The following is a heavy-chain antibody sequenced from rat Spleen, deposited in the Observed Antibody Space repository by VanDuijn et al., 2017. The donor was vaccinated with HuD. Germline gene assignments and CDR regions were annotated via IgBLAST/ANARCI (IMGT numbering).Heavy chain of an antibody. CDR3: AVRDGYGDY. Sequence: EVQVLESGGGLVQPGNSLKLSCATSGFTFSTAWMYWYRQFPEKRLEWVARIRAKSNNFATDYTESVKGRFTISRDDSKSSIYLQMNNLKEEDTAFYYCAVRDGYGDYWGQGVMVTVSS. D-gene: IGHD1-12*03. CDR1: GFTFSTAW. V-gene: IGHV6-6*01. J-gene: IGHJ2*01. CDR2: IRAKSNNFAT.